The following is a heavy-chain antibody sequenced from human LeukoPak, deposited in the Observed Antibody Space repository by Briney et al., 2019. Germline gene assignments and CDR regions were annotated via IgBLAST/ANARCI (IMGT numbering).Heavy chain of an antibody. Sequence: PSETLSLICAVSGGSISSTSYYWAWIRQPPGKGLEWIGTIYYSGSTYHNPSLKSRVTLSVDTSRNQFSLRLSSVDAADTAVYYCAKAGVRYFDSSGLYAFDFWGQGTTDTVSS. CDR1: GGSISSTSYY. CDR3: AKAGVRYFDSSGLYAFDF. CDR2: IYYSGST. J-gene: IGHJ3*01. D-gene: IGHD3-22*01. V-gene: IGHV4-39*01.